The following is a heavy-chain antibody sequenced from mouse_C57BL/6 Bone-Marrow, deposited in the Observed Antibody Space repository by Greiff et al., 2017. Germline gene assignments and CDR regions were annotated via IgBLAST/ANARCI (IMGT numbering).Heavy chain of an antibody. J-gene: IGHJ2*01. CDR2: IHPNSGST. Sequence: QVQLQQSGAELVKPGASVKLSCKASGYTFTSYWMHWVKQRPGQGLEWIGMIHPNSGSTNYNEKFKSKATLTVDKSSSTAYMQRSSLTSEDSAVYYCAREGLRYRYWGQGTTLTVSS. D-gene: IGHD1-1*01. CDR1: GYTFTSYW. V-gene: IGHV1-64*01. CDR3: AREGLRYRY.